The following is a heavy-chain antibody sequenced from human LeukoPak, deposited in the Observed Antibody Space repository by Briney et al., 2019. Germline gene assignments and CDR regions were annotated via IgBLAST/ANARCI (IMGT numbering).Heavy chain of an antibody. D-gene: IGHD1-26*01. V-gene: IGHV4-59*01. CDR3: ARAYGWELLGDVFDY. Sequence: SSETLSLTCTVSGGSISSYYWSWIRQPPGKGLEWIGYIYYSGSTNYNPSLKSRVTISVDTSKNQFSLKLSSVTAADTAVYYCARAYGWELLGDVFDYWGQGTLSPSPQ. CDR1: GGSISSYY. J-gene: IGHJ4*02. CDR2: IYYSGST.